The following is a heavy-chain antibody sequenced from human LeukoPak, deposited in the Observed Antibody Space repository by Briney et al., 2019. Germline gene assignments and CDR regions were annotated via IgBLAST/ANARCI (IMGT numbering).Heavy chain of an antibody. CDR1: GYTFTCYY. D-gene: IGHD4/OR15-4a*01. Sequence: ASVKVSCKASGYTFTCYYMHWVRQAPGQGLEWMGRINPNSGDTNYAQKFQGRVTMTRDTSIRTAYMELSRLGSDDTAVYYCVRGAIDYWGRGTLVAVSS. CDR2: INPNSGDT. J-gene: IGHJ4*02. V-gene: IGHV1-2*06. CDR3: VRGAIDY.